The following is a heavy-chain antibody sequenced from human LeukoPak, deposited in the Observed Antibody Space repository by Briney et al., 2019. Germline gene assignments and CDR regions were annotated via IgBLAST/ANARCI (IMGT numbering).Heavy chain of an antibody. J-gene: IGHJ4*02. CDR1: GFTFSSYN. V-gene: IGHV3-21*01. CDR2: ISSSSSYI. Sequence: GGSLRLSCAASGFTFSSYNMNWVRQAPGKGLEWVSSISSSSSYIYYADSVKGRFTISRDNAKNSLYLRMNNLRAEDTAVYYCASSKGPFDYWGQGTLVTVSS. D-gene: IGHD2/OR15-2a*01. CDR3: ASSKGPFDY.